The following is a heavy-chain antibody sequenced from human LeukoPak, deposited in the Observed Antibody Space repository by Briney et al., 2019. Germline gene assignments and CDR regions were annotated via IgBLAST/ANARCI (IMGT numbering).Heavy chain of an antibody. CDR2: ISASGGST. D-gene: IGHD3-22*01. Sequence: PGGSLRLSCAASGFTFSSSAMSWVRQVPGKGLEWVSGISASGGSTYYADSVKGRFTISRDNSKNTLYLQMNSLRAEDTAVYYCAKDGAVVSYFDYWGQGTLVTVSS. V-gene: IGHV3-23*01. CDR3: AKDGAVVSYFDY. J-gene: IGHJ4*02. CDR1: GFTFSSSA.